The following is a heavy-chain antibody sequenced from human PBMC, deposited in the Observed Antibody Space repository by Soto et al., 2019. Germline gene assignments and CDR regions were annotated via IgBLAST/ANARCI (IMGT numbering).Heavy chain of an antibody. CDR2: SNPSGGSK. CDR3: ARDSTEMALNWFDP. J-gene: IGHJ5*02. Sequence: ASVKVSCKASGYTFPSYYMHWVRQAPGQGLEWMGVSNPSGGSKSNAQKFQGRVTMSRDTSTSKVYMEPRSLRAEDTAVYYWARDSTEMALNWFDPWGQGTLVTVSS. CDR1: GYTFPSYY. V-gene: IGHV1-46*01.